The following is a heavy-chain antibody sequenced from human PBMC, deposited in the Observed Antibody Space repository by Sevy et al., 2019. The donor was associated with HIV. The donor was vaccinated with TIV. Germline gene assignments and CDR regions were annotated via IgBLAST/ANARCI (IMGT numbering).Heavy chain of an antibody. J-gene: IGHJ4*02. CDR2: INQDGSEK. Sequence: GGSLRLSCAASGFTFRTHWMTWVRQAPGKGLEWVANINQDGSEKSYVNSVKGRFTISREDAKNALYLQMNSLRVEDTVRYYGAGDDSWGQGTLVTVSS. V-gene: IGHV3-7*01. CDR3: AGDDS. CDR1: GFTFRTHW.